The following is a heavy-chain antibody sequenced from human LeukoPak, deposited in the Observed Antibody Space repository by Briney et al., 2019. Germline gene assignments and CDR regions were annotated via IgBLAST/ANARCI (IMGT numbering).Heavy chain of an antibody. J-gene: IGHJ4*02. Sequence: SLRLSCAASGFTFDDYAMHWVRQAPGKGLEWVSGISWNSGSIGYADSVKGRFTISRDNAKNSLYLQMNSLRAEDTALYYCAKDGVGGLYWGQGTLVTVSS. CDR1: GFTFDDYA. V-gene: IGHV3-9*01. CDR2: ISWNSGSI. D-gene: IGHD1-26*01. CDR3: AKDGVGGLY.